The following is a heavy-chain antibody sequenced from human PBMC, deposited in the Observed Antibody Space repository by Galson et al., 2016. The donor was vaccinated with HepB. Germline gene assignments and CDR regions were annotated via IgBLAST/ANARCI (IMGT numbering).Heavy chain of an antibody. V-gene: IGHV1-24*01. J-gene: IGHJ4*01. D-gene: IGHD1-1*01. Sequence: SVKVSCKVSGYSVTDFSMHWVRQAPGKGLXWMGGFDPKAEEXXFAQKFQGRVTVTEDPSTDTAYMELTSLRSEDTAVYYCSSEVXQLERHRYIDFWGQGTLXIVSS. CDR2: FDPKAEEX. CDR3: SSEVXQLERHRYIDF. CDR1: GYSVTDFS.